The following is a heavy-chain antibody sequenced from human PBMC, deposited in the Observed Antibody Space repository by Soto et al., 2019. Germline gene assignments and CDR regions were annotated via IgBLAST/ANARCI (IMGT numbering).Heavy chain of an antibody. CDR2: IYSGGST. J-gene: IGHJ4*02. CDR3: ARGSGYCSGGSCYLDY. V-gene: IGHV3-53*04. CDR1: GFTVSSNY. Sequence: EVQLVESGGGLVQPGGSLRLSCAASGFTVSSNYMSWVRQAPGKGLEWVSVIYSGGSTYYADSVKGRFTISRHNPKNTLYLQMNSLRAEDTAVYYCARGSGYCSGGSCYLDYWGQGTLVTVSS. D-gene: IGHD2-15*01.